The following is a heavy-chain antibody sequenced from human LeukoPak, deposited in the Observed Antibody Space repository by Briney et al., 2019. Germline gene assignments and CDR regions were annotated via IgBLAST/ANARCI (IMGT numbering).Heavy chain of an antibody. D-gene: IGHD4-17*01. CDR2: IYHSGST. CDR3: AREVATTVTFYYYYYGMDV. J-gene: IGHJ6*02. Sequence: SQTLSLTCAVSGGSISSGGYSWSWIRQPPGKGLEWIGYIYHSGSTYYNPSLKSRVTISVDRSKNQFSLKLSSVTAADTAVYYCAREVATTVTFYYYYYGMDVWGQGTTVTVSS. CDR1: GGSISSGGYS. V-gene: IGHV4-30-2*01.